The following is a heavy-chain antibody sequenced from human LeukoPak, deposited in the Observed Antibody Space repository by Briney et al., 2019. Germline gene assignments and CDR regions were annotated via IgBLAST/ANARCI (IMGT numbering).Heavy chain of an antibody. D-gene: IGHD3-22*01. CDR3: ARDLGRDSSVGLSSDY. V-gene: IGHV3-21*01. Sequence: GGSLRLSCAASGFTFSSYSMNWVRKAPGKGLEWVSSISSSSSYIYYADSVKGRFTISRDNAKTSLYLQMHSLRAEDTAVYYCARDLGRDSSVGLSSDYWGQGTLVTVSS. CDR2: ISSSSSYI. J-gene: IGHJ4*02. CDR1: GFTFSSYS.